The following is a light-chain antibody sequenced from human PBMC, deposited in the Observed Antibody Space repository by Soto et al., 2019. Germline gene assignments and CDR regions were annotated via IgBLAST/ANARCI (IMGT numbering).Light chain of an antibody. J-gene: IGLJ1*01. CDR1: SSDVGAYNY. V-gene: IGLV2-14*01. CDR3: SSLTTSFTYV. CDR2: EVS. Sequence: QSVLTQPASVSGSPGQSVAISCTGTSSDVGAYNYISWYQQHPGKAPKLLLSEVSNRPSGVPDRFSGSKSGNTASLTISGLQAEDEADYYCSSLTTSFTYVFGTGTRSPS.